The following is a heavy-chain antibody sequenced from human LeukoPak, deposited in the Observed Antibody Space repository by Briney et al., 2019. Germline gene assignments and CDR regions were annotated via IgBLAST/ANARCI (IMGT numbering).Heavy chain of an antibody. CDR1: GYTFTSYG. CDR3: ARPIGEHAFDI. CDR2: ISAYNGKT. V-gene: IGHV1-18*01. D-gene: IGHD1-26*01. Sequence: GASVKVSCNASGYTFTSYGISWVRQAPGQGLEWMGWISAYNGKTIHAQKLQDRVTMTTDTPTSTGYMELRSLISDDTAVYYCARPIGEHAFDILGQGTMVTVSS. J-gene: IGHJ3*02.